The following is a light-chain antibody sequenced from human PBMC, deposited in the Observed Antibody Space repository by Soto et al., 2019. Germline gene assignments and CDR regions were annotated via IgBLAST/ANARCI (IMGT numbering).Light chain of an antibody. Sequence: QSALTQPASVSGSPGQSITISCTGTSSDVGGYNYVSWYQQHPGKAPKLMIYDVGNRPSGVSNRFPGSKSGNTASLTISGLQAEDEADYYCSSYTSSSTLGVFGTGTKVTVL. CDR3: SSYTSSSTLGV. CDR2: DVG. J-gene: IGLJ1*01. V-gene: IGLV2-14*01. CDR1: SSDVGGYNY.